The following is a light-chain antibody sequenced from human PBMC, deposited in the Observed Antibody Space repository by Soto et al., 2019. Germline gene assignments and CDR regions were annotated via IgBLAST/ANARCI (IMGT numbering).Light chain of an antibody. CDR1: QTISKN. V-gene: IGKV3-15*01. Sequence: ERMMTQSPATLSLSPGETATLSCRASQTISKNLAWYQQKPGQAPRLLIYDASTRATDIPDRFSGSGSGTEFTLTISSLKSEDFAVYYCQQYGSSTGYTFGQGTKLEIK. CDR2: DAS. CDR3: QQYGSSTGYT. J-gene: IGKJ2*01.